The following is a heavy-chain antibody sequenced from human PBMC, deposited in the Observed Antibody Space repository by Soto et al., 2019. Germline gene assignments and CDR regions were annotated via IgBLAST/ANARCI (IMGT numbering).Heavy chain of an antibody. CDR2: INAGNGNT. J-gene: IGHJ6*02. CDR3: ASAHIAAAPYGMDV. Sequence: QVQLVQSGAEVKKPGASVKVSCKASGYTFTSYAMHWVRQAPGQRLEWMGWINAGNGNTNYSQKFKGRVTITRDTSASTAYMELSSLRSEDTAVYYCASAHIAAAPYGMDVWGQGTTVTVSS. V-gene: IGHV1-3*01. CDR1: GYTFTSYA. D-gene: IGHD6-13*01.